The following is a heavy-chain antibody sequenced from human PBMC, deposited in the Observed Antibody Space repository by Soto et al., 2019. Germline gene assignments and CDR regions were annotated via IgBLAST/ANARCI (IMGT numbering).Heavy chain of an antibody. D-gene: IGHD3-10*01. CDR3: AKILWFGELFSLYYGMDV. CDR2: ISGSGGST. V-gene: IGHV3-23*01. J-gene: IGHJ6*02. Sequence: PGGSLRLSCAASGFTFSSYAMSWVRQAPGKGLEWVSAISGSGGSTYYADSVKGRFTISRDNSKNTLYLQMNSLRAEDTAVYYCAKILWFGELFSLYYGMDVWGQGTTVTAP. CDR1: GFTFSSYA.